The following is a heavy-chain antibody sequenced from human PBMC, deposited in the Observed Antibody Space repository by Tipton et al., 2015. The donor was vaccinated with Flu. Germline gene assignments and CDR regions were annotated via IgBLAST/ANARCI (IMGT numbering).Heavy chain of an antibody. J-gene: IGHJ4*02. CDR1: GGSMSSFY. CDR3: ARCSGSGTDVTFYF. Sequence: TLSLTCTVSGGSMSSFYWTWIRQPAGKGLEWIGRMYVSGSPKYNPSLKSRVTMSVGTSKNQFSLKLSSVTAADTAVYYCARCSGSGTDVTFYFWGQGTLVTVSS. CDR2: MYVSGSP. V-gene: IGHV4-4*07. D-gene: IGHD3-10*01.